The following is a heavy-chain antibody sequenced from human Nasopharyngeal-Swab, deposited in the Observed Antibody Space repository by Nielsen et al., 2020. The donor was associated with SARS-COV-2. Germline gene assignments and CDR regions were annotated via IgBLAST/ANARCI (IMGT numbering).Heavy chain of an antibody. V-gene: IGHV3-64D*06. Sequence: GGALRLSGSASGFTFRSDARHRVRQAPGKGLEYVSAISSNGGSTYYADSVKGRFTISRDNSKNTLYLQMSSLRAEDTAVYYCVTGDIVATGDYYYGMDVWGQGTTVTVSS. CDR1: GFTFRSDA. CDR3: VTGDIVATGDYYYGMDV. D-gene: IGHD5-12*01. J-gene: IGHJ6*02. CDR2: ISSNGGST.